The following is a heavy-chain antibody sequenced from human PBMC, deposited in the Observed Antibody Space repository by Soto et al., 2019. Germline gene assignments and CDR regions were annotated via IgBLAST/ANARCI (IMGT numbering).Heavy chain of an antibody. J-gene: IGHJ4*02. V-gene: IGHV3-30*18. CDR2: ISYDGSYK. CDR1: GFTFNTYA. D-gene: IGHD4-17*01. Sequence: QVQLVESGGGVVHPGRSLRLSCVASGFTFNTYAMHWVRQAPGKGLEWVAVISYDGSYKYYADSVKGRFSISRDDSKNTLFLQMNSLRPDDTAVYYCAKDRLRTIATGGCDHWGQGTLVTVSS. CDR3: AKDRLRTIATGGCDH.